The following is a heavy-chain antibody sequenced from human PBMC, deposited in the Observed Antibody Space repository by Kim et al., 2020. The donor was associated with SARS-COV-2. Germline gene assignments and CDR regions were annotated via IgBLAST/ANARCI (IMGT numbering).Heavy chain of an antibody. CDR1: GGSFSGYY. D-gene: IGHD6-19*01. CDR3: ARGRYRDYSSGWYF. J-gene: IGHJ4*02. V-gene: IGHV4-34*01. CDR2: INHSGST. Sequence: SETLSLTCAVYGGSFSGYYWSWIRQPPGKGLEWIGEINHSGSTNYNPSLKSRVTISVDKSKNQFSLKLSSVTAADTAVYYCARGRYRDYSSGWYFWGQGTLVTVSS.